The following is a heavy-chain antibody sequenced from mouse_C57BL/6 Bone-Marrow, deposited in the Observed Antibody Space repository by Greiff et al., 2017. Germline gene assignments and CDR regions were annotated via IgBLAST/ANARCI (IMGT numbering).Heavy chain of an antibody. D-gene: IGHD6-1*01. CDR1: GFTFSSYA. J-gene: IGHJ2*01. Sequence: DVHLVESGEGLVKPGGSLKLSCAASGFTFSSYAMSWVRQTPEKRLEWVAYISSGGDYIYYADTVKGRFTISRDNARNTLYLQMSSLKSEDTAMYYCTRGLWGYFDYWGQGTTLTVSS. CDR3: TRGLWGYFDY. CDR2: ISSGGDYI. V-gene: IGHV5-9-1*02.